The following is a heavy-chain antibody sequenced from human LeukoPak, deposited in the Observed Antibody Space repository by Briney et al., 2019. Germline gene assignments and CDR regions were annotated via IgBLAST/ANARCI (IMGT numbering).Heavy chain of an antibody. CDR3: ARAHSTSWPEEN. J-gene: IGHJ4*02. CDR2: ISAYSGNT. V-gene: IGHV1-18*01. Sequence: VASVQVSCKTSGFTFTSYGISWVRQAPGQGLEWMGWISAYSGNTNYAQKFQGRVTMTTDTSTSTAYMELRSLRSDDTAVYFCARAHSTSWPEENWGLGTLVTVSS. CDR1: GFTFTSYG. D-gene: IGHD6-13*01.